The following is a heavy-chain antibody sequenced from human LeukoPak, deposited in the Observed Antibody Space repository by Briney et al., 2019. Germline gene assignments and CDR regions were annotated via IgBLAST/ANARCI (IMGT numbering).Heavy chain of an antibody. CDR3: ARDSGGSYHFDY. D-gene: IGHD1-26*01. J-gene: IGHJ4*02. Sequence: GGSLRLSCAASGFTFGSYAMHWVRQAPGKGLEWVAVISYDGSNKYYADSVKGRFTISRDNSKNTLYLQMNSLRAEDTAVYYCARDSGGSYHFDYWGQGTLVTVSS. V-gene: IGHV3-30*14. CDR1: GFTFGSYA. CDR2: ISYDGSNK.